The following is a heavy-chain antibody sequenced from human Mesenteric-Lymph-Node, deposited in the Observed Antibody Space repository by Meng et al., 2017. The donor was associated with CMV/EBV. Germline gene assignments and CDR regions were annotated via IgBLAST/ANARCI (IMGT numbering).Heavy chain of an antibody. V-gene: IGHV1-2*02. CDR2: INPNSGGT. J-gene: IGHJ6*02. CDR3: ARYRLTTVTPPYYYGMDI. Sequence: ASVKVSCKASGYTFTGYYMHWVRQAPGQGLEWMGWINPNSGGTNYAQKFQGRVTMTRDTSISTAYMELSRLRSDDTAVYYCARYRLTTVTPPYYYGMDIWGQGTTVTVSS. D-gene: IGHD4-11*01. CDR1: GYTFTGYY.